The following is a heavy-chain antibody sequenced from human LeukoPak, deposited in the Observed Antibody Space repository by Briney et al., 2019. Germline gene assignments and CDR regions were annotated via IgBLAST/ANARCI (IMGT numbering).Heavy chain of an antibody. CDR1: RFTFSSYS. CDR2: ISSSNTI. V-gene: IGHV3-48*01. D-gene: IGHD1-26*01. Sequence: GGSLRLSCSASRFTFSSYSMNWVRQAPGKGLEWVSYISSSNTIYYADSVKGRFTISRDNAKNSLFLQMNSLRAEDTAVYYCARDASSGNYYGSGGIFDYWGQGTLVTVSS. CDR3: ARDASSGNYYGSGGIFDY. J-gene: IGHJ4*02.